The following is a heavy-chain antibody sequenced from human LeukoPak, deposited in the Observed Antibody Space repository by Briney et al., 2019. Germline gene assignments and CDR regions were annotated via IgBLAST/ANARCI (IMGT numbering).Heavy chain of an antibody. D-gene: IGHD5-12*01. CDR2: IYPSGST. V-gene: IGHV4-4*07. Sequence: SETLSLTCTVSGGSISSYYWSWIRQPAGKGLEWIGRIYPSGSTNYNPSLKSRVTMSLDTSKKQFSLKLSSVTAADTAVYYCARDMVASHDTWFDPWGQGTLFTVSS. CDR1: GGSISSYY. CDR3: ARDMVASHDTWFDP. J-gene: IGHJ5*02.